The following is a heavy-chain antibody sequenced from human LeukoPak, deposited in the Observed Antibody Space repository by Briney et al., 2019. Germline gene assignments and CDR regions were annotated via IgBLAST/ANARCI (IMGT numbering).Heavy chain of an antibody. CDR2: ISAYNGDT. Sequence: ASVKVSCKASGYTFTSYGISWVRQAPGQGLEWMGWISAYNGDTNYAQKLQGRVTMTTDTSTSTAYMELRSLRSDDTAVYYCERDRTSLGYCSSTSCYLVFDYWGQGTLVTVSS. CDR3: ERDRTSLGYCSSTSCYLVFDY. J-gene: IGHJ4*02. D-gene: IGHD2-2*01. V-gene: IGHV1-18*01. CDR1: GYTFTSYG.